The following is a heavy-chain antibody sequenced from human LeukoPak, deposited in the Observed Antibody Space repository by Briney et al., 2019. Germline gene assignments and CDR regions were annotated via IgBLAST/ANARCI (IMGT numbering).Heavy chain of an antibody. D-gene: IGHD3-16*01. CDR3: ARDSGGNDY. Sequence: GGSLRLSCAASGFTFSSYGMHWVRQAPGKGLECVATIKEDGSEGYYVDSVKGRFTISRDNAKNSLFLQMNNLRVEDTAMYYCARDSGGNDYWGQGTLVTVSS. V-gene: IGHV3-7*01. CDR2: IKEDGSEG. J-gene: IGHJ4*02. CDR1: GFTFSSYG.